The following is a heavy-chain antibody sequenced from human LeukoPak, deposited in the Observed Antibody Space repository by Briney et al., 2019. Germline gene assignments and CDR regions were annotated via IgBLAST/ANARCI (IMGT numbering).Heavy chain of an antibody. CDR3: AKDFYGAKGLAFDY. CDR2: ISGSGGST. CDR1: GFTFSSYG. Sequence: GGSLRLSCATSGFTFSSYGMSWVRQAPGKGLEWVSAISGSGGSTYYADSVKGRSTISRDNSKNTLYLQMNSLRAEDTAVYYCAKDFYGAKGLAFDYWGQGTLVTVSS. V-gene: IGHV3-23*01. J-gene: IGHJ4*02. D-gene: IGHD4-17*01.